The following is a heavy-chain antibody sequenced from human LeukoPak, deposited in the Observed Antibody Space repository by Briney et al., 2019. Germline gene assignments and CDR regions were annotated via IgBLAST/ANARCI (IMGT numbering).Heavy chain of an antibody. J-gene: IGHJ4*02. CDR1: GFTFSSYG. Sequence: PGGSLRLSCAASGFTFSSYGTHWVRQAPGKGLEWVAVIWYDGSNKYYADSVKGRFTISRDNSKNTLYLQMNSLRAEDTAVYYCARDPYYYDSSGYDYWGQGTLVTVSS. V-gene: IGHV3-33*01. D-gene: IGHD3-22*01. CDR3: ARDPYYYDSSGYDY. CDR2: IWYDGSNK.